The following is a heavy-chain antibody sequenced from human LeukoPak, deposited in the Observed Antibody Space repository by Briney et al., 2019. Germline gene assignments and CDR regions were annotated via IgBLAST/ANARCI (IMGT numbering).Heavy chain of an antibody. J-gene: IGHJ4*02. CDR1: GDSVSSNSAA. CDR2: TYYRSKWYN. Sequence: SQTLSLTCAISGDSVSSNSAAWNWIRQSPSRGLEWLGRTYYRSKWYNEYAVSVKSRITINPDTSRNQFSLQLNSVTPEDTALYYCARAQAYSGRIFDFWGQGTLVTVSS. D-gene: IGHD1-26*01. V-gene: IGHV6-1*01. CDR3: ARAQAYSGRIFDF.